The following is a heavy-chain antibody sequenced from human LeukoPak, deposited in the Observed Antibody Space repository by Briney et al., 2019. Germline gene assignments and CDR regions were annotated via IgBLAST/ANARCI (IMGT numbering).Heavy chain of an antibody. V-gene: IGHV1-69*13. CDR2: IIPIFGTA. D-gene: IGHD3-22*01. J-gene: IGHJ4*02. CDR1: GGTFSSYA. Sequence: ASVKVSCKASGGTFSSYAISWVRQAPGQGLEWMGGIIPIFGTANYAQKFQGRVTITADESTSTAYMELSSLRSEDTAVYYCAKYNCDSSASYYWGQGTLVTVSS. CDR3: AKYNCDSSASYY.